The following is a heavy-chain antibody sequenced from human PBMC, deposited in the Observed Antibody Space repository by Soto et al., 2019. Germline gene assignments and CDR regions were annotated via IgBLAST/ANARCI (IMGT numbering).Heavy chain of an antibody. J-gene: IGHJ3*02. D-gene: IGHD1-1*01. CDR1: GSTFTRYA. CDR2: XNGVTXTK. V-gene: IGHV1-3*01. CDR3: ARYNSGGCFDI. Sequence: XSVKVSCKASGSTFTRYALHWVRQAPGQILQWTDAXNGVTXTKKSSPKFKXXVSITRETTTSTVYVDVSSLRYEDTDMYYCARYNSGGCFDIWGQGTMVTVSS.